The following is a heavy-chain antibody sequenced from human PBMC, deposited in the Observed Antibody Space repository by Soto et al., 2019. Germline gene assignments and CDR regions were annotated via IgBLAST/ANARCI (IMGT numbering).Heavy chain of an antibody. D-gene: IGHD6-13*01. CDR1: EFSFSSYA. CDR2: IWYDGVNK. Sequence: QVQLVESGGGVVQPGRSLRLSCAASEFSFSSYAMHWVRQAPGKGLEWVAVIWYDGVNKYYADSVKGRFTISRDYSNNTLYVQMNSLNAQETAVYYCVRCPDLAAAVLLSSLHYLGPGTLVTVSS. V-gene: IGHV3-33*01. J-gene: IGHJ4*02. CDR3: VRCPDLAAAVLLSSLHY.